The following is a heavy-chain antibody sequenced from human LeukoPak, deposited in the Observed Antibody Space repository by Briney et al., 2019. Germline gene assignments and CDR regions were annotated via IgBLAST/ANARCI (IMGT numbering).Heavy chain of an antibody. V-gene: IGHV4-38-2*02. CDR3: ARVNSGSYSYYFDY. D-gene: IGHD1-26*01. J-gene: IGHJ4*02. CDR2: IYHSGST. CDR1: GYSISSDYY. Sequence: SETLSLTCTVSGYSISSDYYWAWIRPPPGKGLEWIGIIYHSGSTNYNPSLKSRVTISVDKSKNQFSLKLSSVTAADTAVYYCARVNSGSYSYYFDYWGQGTLVTVSS.